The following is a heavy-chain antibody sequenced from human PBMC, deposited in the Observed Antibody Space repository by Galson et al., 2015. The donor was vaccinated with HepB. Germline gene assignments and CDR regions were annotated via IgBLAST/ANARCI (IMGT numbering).Heavy chain of an antibody. J-gene: IGHJ4*02. CDR2: INTNTGNP. D-gene: IGHD5-12*01. Sequence: SVKVSCKASGYTFTSYAMNWVRQAPGQGLEWMGWINTNTGNPTYAQGFTGRFVFSLDTSVSTAYLQISSLKAEDTAVYYCARRRLTSGYSGYDLHYWGQGTLVTVSS. CDR3: ARRRLTSGYSGYDLHY. CDR1: GYTFTSYA. V-gene: IGHV7-4-1*02.